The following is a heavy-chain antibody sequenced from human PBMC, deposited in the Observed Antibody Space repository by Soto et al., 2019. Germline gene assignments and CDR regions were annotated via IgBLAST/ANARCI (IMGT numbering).Heavy chain of an antibody. CDR1: GFTFSDYY. CDR2: ISSSSSYT. Sequence: GGSLRLSCAASGFTFSDYYMSWIRQAPGKGLEWLSYISSSSSYTNYADSVKGRFTISRDNAKNSLFLQMNSLRAADSSVYYCAKDSVHNLYRTSSLEDCFGPWGQGTLVTVSS. V-gene: IGHV3-11*05. CDR3: AKDSVHNLYRTSSLEDCFGP. J-gene: IGHJ5*02. D-gene: IGHD6-6*01.